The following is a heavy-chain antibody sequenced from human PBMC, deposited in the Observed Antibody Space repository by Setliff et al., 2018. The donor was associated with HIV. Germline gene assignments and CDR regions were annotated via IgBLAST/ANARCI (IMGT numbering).Heavy chain of an antibody. D-gene: IGHD3-10*01. V-gene: IGHV4-59*08. CDR1: GGSIGGYH. J-gene: IGHJ4*03. Sequence: SETLSLTCTFPGGSIGGYHWSWVRQPPGRGLEWIGYVSYSGSTSYNPSLDSRVTMSVDSSRDQFSLKLSSVTAADTAVYYCARLGMYDSGSFAVYYWGQGTMVTVSS. CDR2: VSYSGST. CDR3: ARLGMYDSGSFAVYY.